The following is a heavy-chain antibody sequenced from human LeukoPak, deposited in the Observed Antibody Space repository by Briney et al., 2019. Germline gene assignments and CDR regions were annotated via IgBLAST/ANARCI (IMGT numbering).Heavy chain of an antibody. CDR1: GGSISSYF. J-gene: IGHJ4*02. V-gene: IGHV4-4*07. CDR3: ARDGADVYGRAFDY. D-gene: IGHD3-10*01. Sequence: SETLSLTCNVSGGSISSYFWTWIRQPGGKGLEWIGRIHASGTTNYNSPLTSRVSMSVDTSKNQFSLKLTSVTAADTAVYFCARDGADVYGRAFDYWGQGTLVSVSS. CDR2: IHASGTT.